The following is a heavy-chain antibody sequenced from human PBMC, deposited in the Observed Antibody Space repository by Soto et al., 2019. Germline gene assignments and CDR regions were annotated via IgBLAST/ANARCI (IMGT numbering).Heavy chain of an antibody. V-gene: IGHV2-5*02. CDR2: IFWDDDA. CDR1: GFSFSADGVG. J-gene: IGHJ3*01. CDR3: AHAYGGTSWPNDAFDV. Sequence: QITLKESGPPLVKPTQTLTLTCIFSGFSFSADGVGVGWIRQPPGKALEWLALIFWDDDARYSPSLKSRLTITKDPSKNQVVLTMTNMDPVDTATYSCAHAYGGTSWPNDAFDVWGPGTVVTVSS. D-gene: IGHD2-21*01.